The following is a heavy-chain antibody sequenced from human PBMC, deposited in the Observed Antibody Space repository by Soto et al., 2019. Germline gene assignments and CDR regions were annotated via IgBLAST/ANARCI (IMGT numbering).Heavy chain of an antibody. V-gene: IGHV3-23*01. D-gene: IGHD2-15*01. Sequence: EVQLLESGGGLVQPGGSLRLSCAASGFTFSSYAMSWVRQAPGKGLEWVSAISGSGGSTYYTDSVKGRFTISRDNSKNTLYLQMNSLRAEDTAVYYCAKDPGSCYLLCYWGQGTLVTVSS. J-gene: IGHJ4*02. CDR3: AKDPGSCYLLCY. CDR2: ISGSGGST. CDR1: GFTFSSYA.